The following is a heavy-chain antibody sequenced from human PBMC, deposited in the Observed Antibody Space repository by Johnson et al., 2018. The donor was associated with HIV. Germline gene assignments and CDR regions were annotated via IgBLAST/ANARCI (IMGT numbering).Heavy chain of an antibody. D-gene: IGHD4-23*01. V-gene: IGHV3-66*01. CDR2: IYSGGTT. CDR1: GFTFSSNY. CDR3: ARGKPYGGNSWDFDI. J-gene: IGHJ3*02. Sequence: VQLVESGGGGVQPGRSLRLSCAASGFTFSSNYMSWVRQAPGKGLEWASIIYSGGTTYYADSVKGRSTISRDNAKNSLYLQMNSLRAEDTAVYYCARGKPYGGNSWDFDIWGQGTMVTVSS.